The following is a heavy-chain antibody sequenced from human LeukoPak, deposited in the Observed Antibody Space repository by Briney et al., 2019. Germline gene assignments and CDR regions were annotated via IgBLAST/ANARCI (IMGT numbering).Heavy chain of an antibody. D-gene: IGHD5-18*01. CDR1: GGSFSDYY. Sequence: SETLSLTCAVYGGSFSDYYWSWIRQSPGKGLEWIGEINHSGSTTYNPSLKSRVTISVDTSKNQFSLKLSSVTAADTAVYYCARGRGYSYGLKYYYYYGMDVWGQGTTVTVSS. J-gene: IGHJ6*02. V-gene: IGHV4-34*01. CDR3: ARGRGYSYGLKYYYYYGMDV. CDR2: INHSGST.